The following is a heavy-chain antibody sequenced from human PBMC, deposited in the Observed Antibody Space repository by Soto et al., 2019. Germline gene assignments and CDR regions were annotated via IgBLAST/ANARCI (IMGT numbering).Heavy chain of an antibody. CDR2: ISAYNGNT. D-gene: IGHD7-27*01. V-gene: IGHV1-18*01. Sequence: QGQLVQSGAEVKKPGASVKVSCKASGYTFTDFGISWVRTAPGQGLDWMGWISAYNGNTNYSHKVQDRVTMTTDTSTSTAYMELRNLTPDDTAVYYCARDSGKLGNWAYFLDYWGQGTLVTGSS. CDR1: GYTFTDFG. CDR3: ARDSGKLGNWAYFLDY. J-gene: IGHJ4*02.